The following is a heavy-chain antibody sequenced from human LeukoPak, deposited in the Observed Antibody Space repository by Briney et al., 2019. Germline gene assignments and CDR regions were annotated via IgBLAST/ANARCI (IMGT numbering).Heavy chain of an antibody. CDR3: ARSVLGYSYGLHIDY. CDR2: IHYRGST. D-gene: IGHD5-18*01. J-gene: IGHJ4*02. CDR1: GGSISSYY. Sequence: SETLSLTCTVSGGSISSYYWSWIRQSPGEGLEWIGYIHYRGSTNYNPSLKSRVTISVDTSKNQFSLKLSSLTAADTAVYYCARSVLGYSYGLHIDYWGRGTLVTVSS. V-gene: IGHV4-59*01.